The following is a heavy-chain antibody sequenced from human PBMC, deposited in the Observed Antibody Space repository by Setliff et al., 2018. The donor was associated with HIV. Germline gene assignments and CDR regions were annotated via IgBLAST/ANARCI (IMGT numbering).Heavy chain of an antibody. CDR2: LNGDGSST. Sequence: GGSLRLSCAAFGFTFSSCYMHWVRQVPGKGLVWVARLNGDGSSTDYADSVKGRFTISRDNAKNSLYLQMNSLRAEDTAVYYCARGHYSSSSGWGQGTLVTVSS. J-gene: IGHJ4*02. CDR1: GFTFSSCY. CDR3: ARGHYSSSSG. D-gene: IGHD6-6*01. V-gene: IGHV3-74*01.